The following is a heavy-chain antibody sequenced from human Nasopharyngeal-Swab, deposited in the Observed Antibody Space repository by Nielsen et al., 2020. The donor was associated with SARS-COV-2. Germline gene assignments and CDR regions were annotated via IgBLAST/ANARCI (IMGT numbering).Heavy chain of an antibody. CDR3: AQSRGPGIITVSGAGSPFDY. Sequence: SLKISCAASGFRFDDYAMHWVRQAPGTGLEWVSGINWNSGSLAYADSVKGRFTISRDNAKNSLYLQVNSLRPEDTAFYYCAQSRGPGIITVSGAGSPFDYWGRGTLVTVSS. CDR2: INWNSGSL. CDR1: GFRFDDYA. D-gene: IGHD6-19*01. J-gene: IGHJ4*02. V-gene: IGHV3-9*01.